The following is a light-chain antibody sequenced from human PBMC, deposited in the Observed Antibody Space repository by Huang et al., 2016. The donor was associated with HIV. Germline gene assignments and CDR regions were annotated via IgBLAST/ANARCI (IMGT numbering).Light chain of an antibody. V-gene: IGKV1-12*01. CDR1: QDISSW. J-gene: IGKJ5*01. CDR2: STS. CDR3: QQANMYPRS. Sequence: IPLTQSSSSVSASEGDTVRITCRASQDISSWLAWYQQKPREAPTLLIHSTSILQSGVPSRFNGSGSGTDFFLTINSLRPDDFATYYCQQANMYPRSFGQGTRLDIK.